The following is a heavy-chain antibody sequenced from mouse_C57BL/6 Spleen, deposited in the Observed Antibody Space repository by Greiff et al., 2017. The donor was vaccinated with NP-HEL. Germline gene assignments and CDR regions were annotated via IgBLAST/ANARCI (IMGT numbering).Heavy chain of an antibody. D-gene: IGHD2-3*01. CDR2: INPGSGGT. V-gene: IGHV1-54*01. CDR1: GYAFTNYL. J-gene: IGHJ2*01. Sequence: QVQLQQSGAELVRPGTSVKVSCKASGYAFTNYLIEWVKQRPGQGLEWIGVINPGSGGTNYNEKFKGKATLTADKSSSTAYMQLSSLTSEDSAVYFCARESDGYYDYWGQGTTLTVSS. CDR3: ARESDGYYDY.